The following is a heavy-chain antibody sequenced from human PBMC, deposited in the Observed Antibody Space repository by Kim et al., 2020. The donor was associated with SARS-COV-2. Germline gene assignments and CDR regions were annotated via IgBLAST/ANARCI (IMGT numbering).Heavy chain of an antibody. D-gene: IGHD3-10*01. Sequence: DGSEAYYADSVKGRFTISRDNAKNALYLQIDSLRAEDTAVYYCMRVPGTYGGEGTRVIVSS. CDR3: MRVPGTY. CDR2: DGSEA. J-gene: IGHJ4*02. V-gene: IGHV3-7*01.